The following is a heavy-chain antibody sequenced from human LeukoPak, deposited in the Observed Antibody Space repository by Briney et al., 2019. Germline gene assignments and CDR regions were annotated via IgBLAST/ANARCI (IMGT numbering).Heavy chain of an antibody. J-gene: IGHJ4*02. Sequence: SETLSLTCTVSGGSISSYYWNWIRQPPGKGLEWIGYIYYSGSTNYNPSLKSRVTISVDTSKNQFSLKLSSVTAADTAVYYCARVEMATINYWGQGTLVTVSS. CDR1: GGSISSYY. D-gene: IGHD5-24*01. CDR3: ARVEMATINY. V-gene: IGHV4-59*01. CDR2: IYYSGST.